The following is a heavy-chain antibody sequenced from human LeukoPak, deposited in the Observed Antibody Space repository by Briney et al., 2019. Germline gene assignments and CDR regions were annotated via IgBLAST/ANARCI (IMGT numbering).Heavy chain of an antibody. CDR2: TYYSGST. V-gene: IGHV4-59*01. Sequence: SETLSLTCTVSGGSISSYYWSWIRQPPGKGLEWIGYTYYSGSTNYNPSLKSRVTISVDTSKNQFSLKLSSVTAADTAVYYCAREITIFGVVRFDSWGQGTLVTVSS. J-gene: IGHJ5*01. CDR1: GGSISSYY. D-gene: IGHD3-3*01. CDR3: AREITIFGVVRFDS.